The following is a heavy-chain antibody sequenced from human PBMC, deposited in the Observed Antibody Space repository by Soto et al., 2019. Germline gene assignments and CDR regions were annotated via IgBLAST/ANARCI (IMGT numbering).Heavy chain of an antibody. D-gene: IGHD3-16*01. J-gene: IGHJ2*01. V-gene: IGHV3-21*01. Sequence: GGSLRLSCAASGFTFSSYSMNWVRQAPGKGLEWVSSISSSSSYIYYADSVKGRFTISRDNAKNSLYLQMNSLRAEDTAVYYCARDLFEPGVGANWYFDLWGRGTLVTVSS. CDR1: GFTFSSYS. CDR2: ISSSSSYI. CDR3: ARDLFEPGVGANWYFDL.